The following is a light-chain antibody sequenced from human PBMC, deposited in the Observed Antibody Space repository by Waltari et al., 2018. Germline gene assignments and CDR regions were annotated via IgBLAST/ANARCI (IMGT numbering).Light chain of an antibody. Sequence: SYVLTQPPSVSVAPGKTAEIICGGNNIESKSVHWYQQKPGHAPVLIIDYDGDRPPGIPELFSGSNSGNTATLTINRVEAGDEADYYCQVWDSYTDHGVFGGGTQLTVL. CDR1: NIESKS. CDR2: YDG. CDR3: QVWDSYTDHGV. J-gene: IGLJ7*01. V-gene: IGLV3-21*04.